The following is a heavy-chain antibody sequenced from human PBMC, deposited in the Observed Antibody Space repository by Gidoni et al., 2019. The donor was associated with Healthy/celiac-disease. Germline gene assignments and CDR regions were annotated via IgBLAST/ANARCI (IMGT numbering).Heavy chain of an antibody. Sequence: QLQLQASGPGLVKPSETLSRTCTVSGVSISSSSYYWGWIRQPPGKGLEWIGSIYYSGSTYYNPSLKSRVTISVDTSKNQFSLKLSSVTAADTAVYYCARQYYDFWSGPGGGYMDVWGKGTTVTVSS. J-gene: IGHJ6*03. CDR1: GVSISSSSYY. CDR3: ARQYYDFWSGPGGGYMDV. D-gene: IGHD3-3*01. CDR2: IYYSGST. V-gene: IGHV4-39*01.